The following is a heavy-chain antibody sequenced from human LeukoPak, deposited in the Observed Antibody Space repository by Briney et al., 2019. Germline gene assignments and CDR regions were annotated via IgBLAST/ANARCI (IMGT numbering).Heavy chain of an antibody. Sequence: SETLSLTCTVSGGSISSGDYYWSWIRQPPGKGLEWIGYIYYGGSTYYNPSLKSRVTISVDTSKNQFSLKLSSVTAADTAVYYCARDSGTGDFDYWGQGTLVTVSS. CDR3: ARDSGTGDFDY. CDR1: GGSISSGDYY. D-gene: IGHD3-10*01. J-gene: IGHJ4*02. V-gene: IGHV4-30-4*08. CDR2: IYYGGST.